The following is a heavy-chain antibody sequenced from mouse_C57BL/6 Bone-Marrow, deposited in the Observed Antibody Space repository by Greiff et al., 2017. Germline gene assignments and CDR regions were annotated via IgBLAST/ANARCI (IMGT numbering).Heavy chain of an antibody. Sequence: VQLPQPGAELVRPGSSVKLSCKASGYTFTSYWMHWVKQRPIQGLEWIGNIDPSDSESHYNQKFKDKATLTVDKSSSTAYMQLSSLTSEDSADYYCGRSMGVRYRFDYWGQGTTLTVSS. CDR3: GRSMGVRYRFDY. CDR1: GYTFTSYW. J-gene: IGHJ2*01. CDR2: IDPSDSES. D-gene: IGHD2-14*01. V-gene: IGHV1-52*01.